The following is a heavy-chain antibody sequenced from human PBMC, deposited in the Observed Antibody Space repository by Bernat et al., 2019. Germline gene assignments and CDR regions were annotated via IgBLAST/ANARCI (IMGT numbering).Heavy chain of an antibody. J-gene: IGHJ6*02. Sequence: QVQLVESGGGVVEPGRSLRLSCAASGFTFSSYGMHWVRQAPGKGLEWVAVISYDGSNKYYADSVKGRFTISRDNSKNTLYLQMNSLRAEDTAVYYCANGYPDRSSKYDFWSGYYTADYYYYGMVVWGQGTTVTVSS. V-gene: IGHV3-30*18. CDR3: ANGYPDRSSKYDFWSGYYTADYYYYGMVV. CDR2: ISYDGSNK. CDR1: GFTFSSYG. D-gene: IGHD3-3*01.